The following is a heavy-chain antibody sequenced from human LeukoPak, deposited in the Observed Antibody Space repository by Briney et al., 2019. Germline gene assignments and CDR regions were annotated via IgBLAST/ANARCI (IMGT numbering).Heavy chain of an antibody. CDR2: IYTRGST. CDR3: ARDPQSQGRHWFDP. CDR1: GGSISSYY. Sequence: SETLSLTCTVSGGSISSYYWSWIRQPAGKGLEGIGRIYTRGSTNYNPSLKTRVPMSVHTSKTQFPLKLSSVTPADTAVYYCARDPQSQGRHWFDPWGQGTLVPVSS. V-gene: IGHV4-4*07. J-gene: IGHJ5*02. D-gene: IGHD6-6*01.